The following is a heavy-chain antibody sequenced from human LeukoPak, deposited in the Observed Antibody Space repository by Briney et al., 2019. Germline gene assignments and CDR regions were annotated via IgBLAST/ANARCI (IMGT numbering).Heavy chain of an antibody. Sequence: ASVKVSCKASGYTFTSYGISWVRQAPGQGLEWMGWISAYNGNTNYAQKLQGRVTMTTDTSTSTAYMELRSLRSDDTAVYYCARVAPYDYVWGSPGAFDIWGQGTMVTVSS. D-gene: IGHD3-16*01. CDR2: ISAYNGNT. J-gene: IGHJ3*02. CDR3: ARVAPYDYVWGSPGAFDI. CDR1: GYTFTSYG. V-gene: IGHV1-18*01.